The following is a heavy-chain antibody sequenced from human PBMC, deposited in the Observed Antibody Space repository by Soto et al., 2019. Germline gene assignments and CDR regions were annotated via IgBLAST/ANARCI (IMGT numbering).Heavy chain of an antibody. Sequence: GGSLRLSCTASGFTFGDYDMSWFRQAPGKGLEWVGFIRSRAYGVTTQYAASVKGRFTVSRDDSKSIAYPQMNSLKTEDTAVYYCTRAYRAIDIWGQGTMVTVSS. V-gene: IGHV3-49*03. CDR2: IRSRAYGVTT. J-gene: IGHJ3*02. D-gene: IGHD4-4*01. CDR1: GFTFGDYD. CDR3: TRAYRAIDI.